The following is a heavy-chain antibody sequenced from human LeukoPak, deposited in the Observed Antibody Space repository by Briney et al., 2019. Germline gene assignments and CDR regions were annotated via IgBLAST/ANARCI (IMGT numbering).Heavy chain of an antibody. D-gene: IGHD3-9*01. Sequence: ASVKVSCKASGYTFTNYYVHWVRQAPGQGLEWMGWINPNSGGTNFAQKFQGRVSMTRDTSISTAYMELSRLRSDDTAYYYCARVQYYNILTGSFQYWGQGTLVTVSS. CDR2: INPNSGGT. CDR1: GYTFTNYY. V-gene: IGHV1-2*02. J-gene: IGHJ4*02. CDR3: ARVQYYNILTGSFQY.